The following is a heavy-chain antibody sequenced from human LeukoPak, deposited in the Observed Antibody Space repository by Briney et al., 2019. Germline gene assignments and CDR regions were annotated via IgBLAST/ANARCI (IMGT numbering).Heavy chain of an antibody. Sequence: SETLSLTCIVSGGSISSSNYYWGWLRQPPGKGLEWFGSIFYSGSTYHHPSHKSRFIISIDTSKNQFSLKLSSVTAADTAVYYCARPQRRRIEGFDYWGQGTLVTVSS. J-gene: IGHJ4*02. CDR1: GGSISSSNYY. D-gene: IGHD2/OR15-2a*01. V-gene: IGHV4-39*01. CDR3: ARPQRRRIEGFDY. CDR2: IFYSGST.